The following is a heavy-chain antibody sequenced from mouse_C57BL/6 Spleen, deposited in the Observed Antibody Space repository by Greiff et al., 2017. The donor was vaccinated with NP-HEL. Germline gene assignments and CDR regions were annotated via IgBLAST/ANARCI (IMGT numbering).Heavy chain of an antibody. CDR1: GYSFTSCSF. Sequence: EVQLQESGPGLVKPSESLTLSCSASGYSFTSCSFWYWLRPSPGNLLECMAYISYDGSTNYNPSVKNRISITRDTSKNQFFLKLNSVTTEDTATDDCANDGAWFAYWGQGTLVTVSA. CDR2: ISYDGST. D-gene: IGHD2-3*01. J-gene: IGHJ3*01. V-gene: IGHV3-6*01. CDR3: ANDGAWFAY.